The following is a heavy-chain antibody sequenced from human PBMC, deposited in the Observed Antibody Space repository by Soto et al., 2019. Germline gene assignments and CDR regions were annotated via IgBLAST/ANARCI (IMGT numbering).Heavy chain of an antibody. CDR3: ARDGYSYGYKDEVFDD. V-gene: IGHV4-59*01. D-gene: IGHD5-18*01. CDR1: GGSISSYY. Sequence: SSETLSLTCTVSGGSISSYYWSWIRQPPGKGLEWIGYIYYSGSTNYNPSLKSRVTISVDTSKNQFSLKLSSVTAADTAVYYCARDGYSYGYKDEVFDDWGKGTLVPVAS. J-gene: IGHJ4*02. CDR2: IYYSGST.